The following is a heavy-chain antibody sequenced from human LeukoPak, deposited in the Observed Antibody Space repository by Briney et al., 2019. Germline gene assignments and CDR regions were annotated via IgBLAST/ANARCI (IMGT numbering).Heavy chain of an antibody. CDR3: AKDGNYGSGSPNPFDP. CDR2: ISGSGGST. D-gene: IGHD3-10*01. Sequence: GGSLRLSCAASGFTFSSYAMSWVRQAPGKGLEWVSAISGSGGSTYYADSVKGRFTISRDNSKNTLYLQMNSLRAEDTAVYYCAKDGNYGSGSPNPFDPWGQGTLVTVSS. J-gene: IGHJ5*02. V-gene: IGHV3-23*01. CDR1: GFTFSSYA.